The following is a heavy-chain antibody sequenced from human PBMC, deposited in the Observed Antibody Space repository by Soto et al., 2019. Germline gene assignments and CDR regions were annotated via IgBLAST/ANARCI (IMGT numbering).Heavy chain of an antibody. CDR1: GGSISSYY. CDR2: IFYTGST. D-gene: IGHD3-22*01. J-gene: IGHJ4*02. V-gene: IGHV4-59*12. CDR3: ARAYDYYDSSGYPN. Sequence: SETLSLTCTVSGGSISSYYWSWIRQPPGKGLEWIGYIFYTGSTNYNPSLKSRVTISVDTSKKQFSLKLSSVTAADTAVYYCARAYDYYDSSGYPNWGQGTLVTVSS.